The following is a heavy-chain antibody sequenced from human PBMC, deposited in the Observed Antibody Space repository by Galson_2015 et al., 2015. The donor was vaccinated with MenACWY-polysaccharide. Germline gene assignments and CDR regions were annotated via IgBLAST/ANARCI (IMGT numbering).Heavy chain of an antibody. D-gene: IGHD6-19*01. V-gene: IGHV2-5*02. CDR2: IFWDDNK. CDR1: GFSLTSSGVG. J-gene: IGHJ4*01. CDR3: AHTMGIQVPARK. Sequence: PALVKPTQTLTLTCSFSGFSLTSSGVGVGWVRQPPGKALEWLAIIFWDDNKNYRPSLKSRLTITKGTSRNQVVLTLTNVDPVDTATYYCAHTMGIQVPARKWGHGALVTVSS.